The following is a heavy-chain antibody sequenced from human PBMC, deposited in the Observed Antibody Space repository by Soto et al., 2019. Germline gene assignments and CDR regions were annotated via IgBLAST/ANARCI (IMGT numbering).Heavy chain of an antibody. J-gene: IGHJ6*02. D-gene: IGHD1-26*01. V-gene: IGHV4-39*01. CDR1: GGSISSSSYY. CDR3: ARRPKSGSFHYYGVDV. CDR2: IYYNGRT. Sequence: SETLSLTCTVSGGSISSSSYYWGWIRQPPGKGLEWIGNIYYNGRTYYNPSLRSRVTISVDTSQNQFSLKLSSVTAADTAVYYCARRPKSGSFHYYGVDVWGQGTTVTVSS.